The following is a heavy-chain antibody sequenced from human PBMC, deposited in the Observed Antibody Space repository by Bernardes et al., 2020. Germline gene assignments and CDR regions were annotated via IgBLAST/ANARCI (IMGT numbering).Heavy chain of an antibody. D-gene: IGHD6-19*01. Sequence: GGSLRLSCAASGFTFSSYSMNWVRQAPGKGLEWVSSISSSSSYIYYADSVKGRFTISRDNAKNSVFLQMNSLRAEDTAVYYCARDRIAVAGTKYFQHWGQGTLVTVSS. CDR3: ARDRIAVAGTKYFQH. V-gene: IGHV3-21*01. J-gene: IGHJ1*01. CDR2: ISSSSSYI. CDR1: GFTFSSYS.